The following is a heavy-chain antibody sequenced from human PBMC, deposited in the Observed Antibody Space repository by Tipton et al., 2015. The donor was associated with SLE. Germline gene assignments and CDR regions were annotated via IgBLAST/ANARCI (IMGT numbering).Heavy chain of an antibody. CDR2: IYYSGGT. J-gene: IGHJ4*02. CDR3: ARGLVGIEY. Sequence: LVKPTETLSLTCTVSGGSISSSSYYWGWIRQPPGKGLEWIGSIYYSGGTYYNPSLKSRVTISVDTSKNQFSLKLSSVTAADTAVYYCARGLVGIEYWGQGTLVTVSS. CDR1: GGSISSSSYY. D-gene: IGHD3-9*01. V-gene: IGHV4-39*07.